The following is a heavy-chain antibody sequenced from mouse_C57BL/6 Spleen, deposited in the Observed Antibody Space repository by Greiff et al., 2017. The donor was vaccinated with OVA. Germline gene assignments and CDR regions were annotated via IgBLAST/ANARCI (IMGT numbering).Heavy chain of an antibody. V-gene: IGHV5-17*01. CDR1: GFTFSDYG. CDR2: ISSGSSTI. D-gene: IGHD4-1*01. Sequence: EVHLVESGGGLVKPGGSLKLSCAASGFTFSDYGMHWVRQAPEKGLEWVAYISSGSSTIYYADTVKGRFTISRDNAKNTLFLQMTSLRSEDTAMYYCATNWEFAYWGQGTLVTVSA. CDR3: ATNWEFAY. J-gene: IGHJ3*01.